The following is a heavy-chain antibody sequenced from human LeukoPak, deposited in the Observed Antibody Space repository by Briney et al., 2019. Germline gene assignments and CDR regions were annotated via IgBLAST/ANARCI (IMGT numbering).Heavy chain of an antibody. CDR3: ARDPGGGHFDY. Sequence: PGRSLRLSCAASGFTFSSYGMHWVRQAPGKGLEWVAVIWYDGSNKYYADSVKGRFIISRDNSKNTLYLQMNSLRAEDTAVYYCARDPGGGHFDYWGQGTLVTVSS. CDR2: IWYDGSNK. J-gene: IGHJ4*02. D-gene: IGHD3-16*01. CDR1: GFTFSSYG. V-gene: IGHV3-33*01.